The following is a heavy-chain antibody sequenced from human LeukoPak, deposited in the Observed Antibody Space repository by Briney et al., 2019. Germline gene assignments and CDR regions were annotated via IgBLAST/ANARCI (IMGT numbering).Heavy chain of an antibody. D-gene: IGHD3-10*01. CDR3: ARATMVRGVPFDY. V-gene: IGHV1-69*01. CDR1: GGTFSSYA. CDR2: IIPIFGTA. Sequence: SVKVSCKASGGTFSSYAISWVRQAPGQGLEWMGGIIPIFGTANYAQKFQGRVTITADESTSTAYMELSSLRSEDTAVYYCARATMVRGVPFDYWGQGTLVTVSS. J-gene: IGHJ4*02.